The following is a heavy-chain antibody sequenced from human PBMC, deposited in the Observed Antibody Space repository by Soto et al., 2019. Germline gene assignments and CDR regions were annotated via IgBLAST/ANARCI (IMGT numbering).Heavy chain of an antibody. V-gene: IGHV3-30*18. D-gene: IGHD2-15*01. CDR3: AKDPIRRVVVVAATGLDY. CDR2: ISYDGSNK. CDR1: GFTFSSYG. Sequence: GGSLRLSCAASGFTFSSYGMHWVRQAPGEGLEWVAVISYDGSNKYYADSVKGRFTISRDNSKNTLYLQMNSLRAEDTAVYYCAKDPIRRVVVVAATGLDYWGQGTLVTVSS. J-gene: IGHJ4*02.